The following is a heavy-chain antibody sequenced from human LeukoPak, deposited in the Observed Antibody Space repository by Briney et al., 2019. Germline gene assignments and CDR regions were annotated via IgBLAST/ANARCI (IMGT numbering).Heavy chain of an antibody. J-gene: IGHJ3*02. V-gene: IGHV3-30*18. CDR1: GFAFSSYG. CDR2: ISYGGSHK. D-gene: IGHD3-22*01. Sequence: GGSLRLSCAASGFAFSSYGMSWVRQAPGKGLEWVTLISYGGSHKNYADSVKGRFSISRDNSKNTLFLQMNSLRAEDTAVYYCAKQYYYDSSGFGDAFDIWGQGTMVTVSS. CDR3: AKQYYYDSSGFGDAFDI.